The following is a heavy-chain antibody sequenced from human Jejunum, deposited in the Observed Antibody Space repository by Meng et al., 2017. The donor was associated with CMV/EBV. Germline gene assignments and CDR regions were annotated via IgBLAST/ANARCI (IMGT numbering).Heavy chain of an antibody. CDR3: AKAPSGGWNYFFYFDN. V-gene: IGHV3-9*01. D-gene: IGHD1-7*01. Sequence: NFQEYAMHWVRQVPGKGLEWVAGISWNTASTGYADSVKGRFTISREDAKNSLYLQMDSLRPEDTALYYCAKAPSGGWNYFFYFDNWGQGTLGTVSS. CDR1: NFQEYA. CDR2: ISWNTAST. J-gene: IGHJ4*02.